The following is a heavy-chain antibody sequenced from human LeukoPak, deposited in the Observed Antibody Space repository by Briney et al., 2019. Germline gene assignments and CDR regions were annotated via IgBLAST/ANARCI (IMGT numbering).Heavy chain of an antibody. CDR1: GFTFSTYD. Sequence: PGGSLRLSCAASGFTFSTYDMNWVRQAPGKGLEWVSYISFSGTTMYYADSVKGRLTISRDNAENSLYLQMNSLRAEDTAVYYCARDWVAVGGDYMDVWGQGTLVTVSS. V-gene: IGHV3-48*03. J-gene: IGHJ4*02. CDR2: ISFSGTTM. CDR3: ARDWVAVGGDYMDV. D-gene: IGHD2-15*01.